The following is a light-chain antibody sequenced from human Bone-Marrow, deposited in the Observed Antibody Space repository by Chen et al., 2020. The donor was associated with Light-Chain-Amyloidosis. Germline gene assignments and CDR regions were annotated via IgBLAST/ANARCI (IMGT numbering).Light chain of an antibody. CDR3: SSYTITNTLV. V-gene: IGLV2-14*01. CDR1: SSDVGGDNH. CDR2: EVT. J-gene: IGLJ1*01. Sequence: QSALTQPASVSGSPVQSITISCTGTSSDVGGDNHVSWYQQHPDKAPKLMIYEVTNRPSWVPDRFSGYKSDNTASLTISGLQTEDEAYYFCSSYTITNTLVFGSGTRVTVL.